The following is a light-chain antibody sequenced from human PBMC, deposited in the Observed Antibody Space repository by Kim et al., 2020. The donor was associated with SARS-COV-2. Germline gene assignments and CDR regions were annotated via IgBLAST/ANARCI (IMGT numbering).Light chain of an antibody. CDR3: SSYTSSSVLMV. CDR1: SSDVDDYNY. J-gene: IGLJ3*02. V-gene: IGLV2-14*01. CDR2: EVT. Sequence: SITIACTGTSSDVDDYNYVSWYQQHPGKAPKLMIYEVTKRPSGVSYRFSGSKSGNTASLTISGLQAEDEADYYCSSYTSSSVLMVFGGGTQLTVL.